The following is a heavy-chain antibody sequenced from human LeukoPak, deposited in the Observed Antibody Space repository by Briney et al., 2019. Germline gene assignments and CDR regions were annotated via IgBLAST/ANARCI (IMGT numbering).Heavy chain of an antibody. CDR3: ARKHLAAAGPFDY. Sequence: GRSLRLSCAASEFTFSTYGMHWVRQAPGKGLEWVAVISYDGSYKFYADSVKGRFTISRDNSKSTLYLQMNSLRAEDTAVYYCARKHLAAAGPFDYWGQGTLVTVSS. CDR2: ISYDGSYK. CDR1: EFTFSTYG. D-gene: IGHD6-13*01. J-gene: IGHJ4*02. V-gene: IGHV3-30*03.